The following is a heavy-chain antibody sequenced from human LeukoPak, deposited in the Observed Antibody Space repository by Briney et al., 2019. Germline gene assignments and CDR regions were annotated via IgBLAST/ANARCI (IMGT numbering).Heavy chain of an antibody. D-gene: IGHD6-25*01. Sequence: GGSLRLSCAASGFTFSNYGMHWVRQAPGKGLEWVAVIWYDEVNKYYADSVTGRFTISRDNSKNTLYLQMNSLRAEDTAVYYCAKVGAATPHHWGQGTLVNVSS. J-gene: IGHJ5*02. CDR1: GFTFSNYG. V-gene: IGHV3-33*06. CDR2: IWYDEVNK. CDR3: AKVGAATPHH.